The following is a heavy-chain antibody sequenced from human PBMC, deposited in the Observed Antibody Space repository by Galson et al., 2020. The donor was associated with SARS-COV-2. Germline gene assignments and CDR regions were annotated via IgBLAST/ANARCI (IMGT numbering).Heavy chain of an antibody. V-gene: IGHV3-30-3*01. CDR1: GFTFSSYA. CDR3: ARGETNVLRYFDWLLWGGTFIDY. J-gene: IGHJ4*02. D-gene: IGHD3-9*01. Sequence: GGSLRLSCAASGFTFSSYAMHWVRQAPGKGLEWVAVISYDGSNKYYADSVKGRFTISRDNSKNTLYLQMNSLRAEDTAVYYCARGETNVLRYFDWLLWGGTFIDYWGQGTLVTVSS. CDR2: ISYDGSNK.